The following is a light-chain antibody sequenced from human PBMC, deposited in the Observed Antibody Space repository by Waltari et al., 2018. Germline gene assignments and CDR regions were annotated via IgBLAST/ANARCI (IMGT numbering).Light chain of an antibody. V-gene: IGKV1-39*01. CDR3: QPNYDAPRT. CDR2: ETS. CDR1: QTIDY. Sequence: QMTQSPSSLSASVGDRVTITCRASQTIDYLSWYQHKPGEAPKLLIYETSTLQSGVPTRFSGSKFGTTFILTISSLQPEDFATYFCQPNYDAPRTVGQGTKVYIK. J-gene: IGKJ2*02.